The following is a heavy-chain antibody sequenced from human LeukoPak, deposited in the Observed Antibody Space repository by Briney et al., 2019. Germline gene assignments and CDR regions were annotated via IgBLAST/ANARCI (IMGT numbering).Heavy chain of an antibody. D-gene: IGHD2-15*01. Sequence: ASVKVSCKASGYTFTSYGISWVRQAPGQGLEWMGWISVYNGNTNYAQKLQGRVTMTTDTATSTAYVELRSLRSDDTVVYYCARWGADCSGGSCYSKRPAKRTFDYWGQGTLVTVSS. CDR3: ARWGADCSGGSCYSKRPAKRTFDY. J-gene: IGHJ4*02. V-gene: IGHV1-18*01. CDR2: ISVYNGNT. CDR1: GYTFTSYG.